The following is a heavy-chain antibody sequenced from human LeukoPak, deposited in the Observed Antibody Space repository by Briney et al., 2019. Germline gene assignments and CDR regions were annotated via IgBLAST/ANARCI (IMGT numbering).Heavy chain of an antibody. J-gene: IGHJ4*02. D-gene: IGHD2-2*01. V-gene: IGHV4-34*01. CDR1: GGSFSGYY. CDR3: ARDAAMIIMDY. CDR2: INHSGST. Sequence: SETLSLTCAVYGGSFSGYYWSWIRQPPGKGLEWIGEINHSGSTNYNPSLKSRVTISVDTSKNQLSLKLSSVTAADTAVYYCARDAAMIIMDYWGQGTLVTVSS.